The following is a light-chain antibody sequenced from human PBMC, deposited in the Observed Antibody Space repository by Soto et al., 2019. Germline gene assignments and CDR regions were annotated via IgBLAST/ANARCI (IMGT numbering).Light chain of an antibody. Sequence: EIVLTQSPGTLSLSPGDRATLSCRTSQSVTSSYLAWYQQKPGQAPRLVIYDASSRAVGIPDRFSGSGSGTDFTLAISRLEPEDFAVYYCQLYNSSMRTFGQGTKVEIK. J-gene: IGKJ1*01. CDR3: QLYNSSMRT. CDR2: DAS. CDR1: QSVTSSY. V-gene: IGKV3-20*01.